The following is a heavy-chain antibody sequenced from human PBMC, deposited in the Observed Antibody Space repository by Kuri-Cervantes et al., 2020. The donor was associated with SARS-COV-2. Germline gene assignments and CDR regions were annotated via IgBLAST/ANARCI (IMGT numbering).Heavy chain of an antibody. CDR1: GFTFSSYG. CDR3: ARLKLAPSPRFDY. CDR2: ISYDGSNK. J-gene: IGHJ4*02. V-gene: IGHV3-30*03. Sequence: GGSLRLSCAASGFTFSSYGMHWVRQAPGKGLEWVAVISYDGSNKYYADSVKGRFTISRDNSKNTLYLQMNSLRAEDTAVYYCARLKLAPSPRFDYWGQGTLVTVSS. D-gene: IGHD1-1*01.